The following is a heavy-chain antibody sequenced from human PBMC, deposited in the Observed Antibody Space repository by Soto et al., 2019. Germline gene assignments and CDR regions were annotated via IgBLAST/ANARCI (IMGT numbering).Heavy chain of an antibody. CDR3: ARRAETNGWNGFGADKYYFDF. D-gene: IGHD1-1*01. CDR2: MNPNTGNS. V-gene: IGHV1-8*01. CDR1: GYTFTSYD. Sequence: GASVKVSCKASGYTFTSYDIYWVRQATGQGLEWMGWMNPNTGNSGYAQKFQGRVTVTSDTSINTVYMELSSLRSEDTAVYYCARRAETNGWNGFGADKYYFDFWGQGPLVTVSS. J-gene: IGHJ4*02.